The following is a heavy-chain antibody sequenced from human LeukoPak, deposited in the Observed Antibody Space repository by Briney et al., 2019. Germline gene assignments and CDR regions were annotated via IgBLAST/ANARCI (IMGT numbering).Heavy chain of an antibody. CDR1: GFTFRSNA. CDR2: ISGSGGST. CDR3: AKRNSSGWYYYDY. V-gene: IGHV3-23*01. D-gene: IGHD6-19*01. Sequence: PGGRLRLSCAASGFTFRSNAMTWGRQAPGKGLEWVSIISGSGGSTYYGDSVKGRFTISRDNSKNTLYLQMKSLRAEDTAVYYCAKRNSSGWYYYDYWGQGTLVTVSS. J-gene: IGHJ4*02.